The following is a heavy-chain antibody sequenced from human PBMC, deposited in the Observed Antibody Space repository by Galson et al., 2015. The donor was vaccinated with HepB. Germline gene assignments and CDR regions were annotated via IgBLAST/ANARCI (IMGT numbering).Heavy chain of an antibody. Sequence: SLRLSCAASGFTFSSYWMNWVRQAPGKGLEWVSSISSSSSYIYYADSVKGRFTISRDNAKNSLYLQMNSLRAEDTAVYYCARDPAYATTIFGVAMGYYYYMDVWGKGTTVTVSS. V-gene: IGHV3-21*01. CDR3: ARDPAYATTIFGVAMGYYYYMDV. D-gene: IGHD3-3*01. CDR1: GFTFSSYW. CDR2: ISSSSSYI. J-gene: IGHJ6*03.